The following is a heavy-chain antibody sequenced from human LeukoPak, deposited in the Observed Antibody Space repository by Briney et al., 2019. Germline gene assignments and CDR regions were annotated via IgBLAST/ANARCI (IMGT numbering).Heavy chain of an antibody. J-gene: IGHJ3*01. CDR1: GYTFTSYA. CDR3: ARGDDAFDF. CDR2: ISTDNGNT. Sequence: GASVKVSCKASGYTFTSYAMNWVRQAPGQGLEWMGWISTDNGNTNSVQKLQGRVTLTMDTSTTTAYMELRSLRSNDTAVYYCARGDDAFDFWGQGTMVTVSS. V-gene: IGHV1-18*01.